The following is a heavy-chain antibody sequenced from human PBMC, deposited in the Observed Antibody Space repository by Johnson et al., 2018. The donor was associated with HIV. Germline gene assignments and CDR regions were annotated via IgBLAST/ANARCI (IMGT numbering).Heavy chain of an antibody. Sequence: MQLVESGGGVVRPGGSLRLSCAASGFTFDDCGMSWVRQGPGKGLEWVSCISRNGGSTGYADSVKGRFTISRDNAKNSLYLQMNSLRAEDTAVYYCARDGGSTRGDAFDIWGQGTMVTVSS. J-gene: IGHJ3*02. D-gene: IGHD1-26*01. CDR1: GFTFDDCG. V-gene: IGHV3-20*04. CDR2: ISRNGGST. CDR3: ARDGGSTRGDAFDI.